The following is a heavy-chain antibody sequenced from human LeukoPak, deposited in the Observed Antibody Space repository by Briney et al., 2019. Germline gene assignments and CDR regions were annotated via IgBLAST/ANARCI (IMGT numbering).Heavy chain of an antibody. CDR1: GYTFTSYA. J-gene: IGHJ6*02. D-gene: IGHD3-22*01. CDR3: ARDSTYYYESSGYLYGMDV. CDR2: INAGNGNT. V-gene: IGHV1-3*01. Sequence: ASVKVSCKASGYTFTSYAMHWVRQAPGQRLEWMGWINAGNGNTKYSQKFQGRVTITRDTSAGAAYMELSSLRSEDTAVYYCARDSTYYYESSGYLYGMDVWGQGTTVTVSS.